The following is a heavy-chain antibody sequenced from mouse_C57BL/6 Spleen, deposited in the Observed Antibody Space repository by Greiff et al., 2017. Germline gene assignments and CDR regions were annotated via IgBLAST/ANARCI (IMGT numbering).Heavy chain of an antibody. CDR2: IHPNSGST. V-gene: IGHV1-64*01. CDR3: ARGILADGYYFDY. CDR1: GYTFTSYW. D-gene: IGHD2-3*01. J-gene: IGHJ2*01. Sequence: QVQLQQPGAELVKPGASVKLSCKASGYTFTSYWMHWVKQRPGQGLEWIGMIHPNSGSTNYNEKFKSKATLAVDKSSSTAYMQLSSLTSEDSAVYYCARGILADGYYFDYWGQGTTLTVSS.